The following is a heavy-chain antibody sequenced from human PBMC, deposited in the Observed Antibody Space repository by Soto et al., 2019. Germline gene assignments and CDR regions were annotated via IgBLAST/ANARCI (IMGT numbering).Heavy chain of an antibody. J-gene: IGHJ4*02. Sequence: QVRLVQSGAEVKKTGSSVKVSCEASGTTFSNFAIGWVRQAPGQGLEWMGGIILPFGTPNYAQKFQGRITISAGESMTKAYMELRGRRSEDTAVYYCVRGPDYEGYFDYWGQGTLVTVSS. CDR2: IILPFGTP. V-gene: IGHV1-69*12. CDR1: GTTFSNFA. D-gene: IGHD3-22*01. CDR3: VRGPDYEGYFDY.